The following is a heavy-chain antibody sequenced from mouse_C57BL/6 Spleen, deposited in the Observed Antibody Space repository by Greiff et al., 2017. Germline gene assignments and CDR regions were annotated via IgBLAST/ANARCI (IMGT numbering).Heavy chain of an antibody. CDR3: ARENYYGSSYVFAY. CDR1: GFSLTSYA. CDR2: IWTGGGT. V-gene: IGHV2-9-1*01. D-gene: IGHD1-1*01. J-gene: IGHJ3*01. Sequence: QVQLQQSGPGLVAPSQSLSITCTVSGFSLTSYAISWVRPPPGKGLEWLGVIWTGGGTNYNSALKSRLSISKDNSKSQVFLKMNSLQTDDTARYYCARENYYGSSYVFAYWGQGTLVTVS.